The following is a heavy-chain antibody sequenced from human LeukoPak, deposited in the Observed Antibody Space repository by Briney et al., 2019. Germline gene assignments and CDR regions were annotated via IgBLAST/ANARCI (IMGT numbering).Heavy chain of an antibody. J-gene: IGHJ4*02. Sequence: GRSLRLSCAASGFTFSSYGMHWVRQAPGKGLEWVAVISYDGSNKYYADSVKGRFTISRDNSKNTLYLQMNSLRAGDTAVYYCAKDGWIQLWLLVFYFDYWGQGTLVTVSS. D-gene: IGHD5-18*01. CDR3: AKDGWIQLWLLVFYFDY. CDR2: ISYDGSNK. V-gene: IGHV3-30*18. CDR1: GFTFSSYG.